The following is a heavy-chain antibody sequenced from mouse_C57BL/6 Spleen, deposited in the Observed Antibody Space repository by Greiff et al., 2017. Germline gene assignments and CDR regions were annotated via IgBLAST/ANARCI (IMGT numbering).Heavy chain of an antibody. CDR1: GYSFTGYF. CDR2: INPYNGDT. Sequence: EVQLQQSGPELVKPGDSVKISCKASGYSFTGYFMNWVMQSHGKSLEWIGRINPYNGDTFYNQKFKGKATLTVDKSSSTAHMELRSLTSEDSAVYYCARFYYGSSYFDYWGRGTTLTVSS. J-gene: IGHJ2*01. V-gene: IGHV1-20*01. D-gene: IGHD1-1*01. CDR3: ARFYYGSSYFDY.